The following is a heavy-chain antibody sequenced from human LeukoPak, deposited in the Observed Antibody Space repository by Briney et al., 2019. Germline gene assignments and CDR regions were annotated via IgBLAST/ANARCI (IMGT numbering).Heavy chain of an antibody. CDR3: AVQGKYGDYDILSGAFDI. CDR1: GYSFTSYW. D-gene: IGHD4-17*01. J-gene: IGHJ3*02. V-gene: IGHV5-51*01. Sequence: GESLKISCKGSGYSFTSYWIGWVRPMPGKGLEWMGIIYPGDSDTRYSPSFQGQVTISADKSISTAYLQWSSLKASDTAMYYCAVQGKYGDYDILSGAFDIWGQGTMVTVSS. CDR2: IYPGDSDT.